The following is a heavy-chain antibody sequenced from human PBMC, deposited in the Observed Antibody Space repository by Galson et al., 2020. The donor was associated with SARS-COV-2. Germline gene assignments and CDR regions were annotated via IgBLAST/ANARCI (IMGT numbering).Heavy chain of an antibody. D-gene: IGHD5-12*01. J-gene: IGHJ4*02. Sequence: ETSATLSLKCTVSGASMSSYYWHWIRQSPGKGLEWIGDITYSGSANYNPSLKSRVTMSVDTSKNQFSLKLNSLTAADTAVYYCVRESGGWLRGRGEKYDHWGQGTLVTVSS. CDR1: GASMSSYY. V-gene: IGHV4-59*01. CDR2: ITYSGSA. CDR3: VRESGGWLRGRGEKYDH.